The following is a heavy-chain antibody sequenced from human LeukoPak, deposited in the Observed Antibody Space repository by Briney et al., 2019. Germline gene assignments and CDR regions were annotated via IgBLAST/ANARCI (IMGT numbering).Heavy chain of an antibody. CDR2: IYTSRST. CDR3: ARSYCSSTSCYTGGFDY. Sequence: PSETLSLTCTVSGGSISSGSYYWSWIRQPAGKGLEWIGRIYTSRSTNYNPSLKSRVTISVDTSKNQFSLKLSSVTAADTAVYYCARSYCSSTSCYTGGFDYWGQGTLVTVSS. J-gene: IGHJ4*02. D-gene: IGHD2-2*02. V-gene: IGHV4-61*02. CDR1: GGSISSGSYY.